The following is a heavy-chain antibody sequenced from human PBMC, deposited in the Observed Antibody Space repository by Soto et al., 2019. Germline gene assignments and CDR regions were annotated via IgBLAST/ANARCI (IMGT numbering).Heavy chain of an antibody. V-gene: IGHV4-34*01. CDR1: GGSFSGYY. Sequence: PSETLSLTCAVYGGSFSGYYWSWIRQPPGKGLEWIGEINHSGSTNYNPSLKSRVTISVDTSKNQFSLKLSSVTAADTAVYYCARTGREDAFWSGYYTGIDYWGQGTLVTVSS. CDR2: INHSGST. J-gene: IGHJ4*02. D-gene: IGHD3-3*01. CDR3: ARTGREDAFWSGYYTGIDY.